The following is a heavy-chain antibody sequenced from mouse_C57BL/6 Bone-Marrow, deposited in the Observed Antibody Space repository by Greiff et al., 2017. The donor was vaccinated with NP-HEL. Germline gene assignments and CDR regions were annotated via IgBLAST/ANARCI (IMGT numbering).Heavy chain of an antibody. CDR1: GFTFSDYY. Sequence: EVKVVESGGGLVQPGGSLKLSCAASGFTFSDYYMYWVRQTPEKRLEWVAYISNGGGSTYYPDTVKGRFTISRDNAKNTLYLQMSRLKSEDTAMYYCARQRNYYGSSTWFAYWGQGTLVTVSA. CDR2: ISNGGGST. CDR3: ARQRNYYGSSTWFAY. V-gene: IGHV5-12*01. D-gene: IGHD1-1*01. J-gene: IGHJ3*01.